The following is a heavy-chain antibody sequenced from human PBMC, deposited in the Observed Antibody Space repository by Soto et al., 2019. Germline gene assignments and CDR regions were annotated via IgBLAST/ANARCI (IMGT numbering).Heavy chain of an antibody. Sequence: SETLSLTCTVSGGSISSYYWSWIRQPPGKGLEWIGYIYYSGSTNYNPSLKSRVTISVDTSKNQFSLKLSSVTAADTAVYYCARDYYDSSGYHEFEYWGQGTLVTVSS. CDR3: ARDYYDSSGYHEFEY. CDR2: IYYSGST. D-gene: IGHD3-22*01. J-gene: IGHJ4*02. V-gene: IGHV4-59*01. CDR1: GGSISSYY.